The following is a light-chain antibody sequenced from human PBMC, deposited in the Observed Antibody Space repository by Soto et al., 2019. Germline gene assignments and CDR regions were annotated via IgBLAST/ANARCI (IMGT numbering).Light chain of an antibody. CDR1: SSNIGSNY. CDR3: AAWDDSLSGPV. J-gene: IGLJ2*01. CDR2: RNN. V-gene: IGLV1-47*01. Sequence: QPVLTQPPSASGTPGQRVTISCSGSSSNIGSNYVYWYQQLPGTAPKLLIYRNNQRPSEVPDRFSGSKSGTSASLAISGLRSEDEADYYCAAWDDSLSGPVFGGGTKLTVL.